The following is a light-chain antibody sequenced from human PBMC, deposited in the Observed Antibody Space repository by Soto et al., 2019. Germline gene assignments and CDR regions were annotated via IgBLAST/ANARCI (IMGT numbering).Light chain of an antibody. CDR1: QSVRSSS. J-gene: IGKJ1*01. V-gene: IGKV3-20*01. Sequence: EIVLTQSPGTLSLSPVERATLSCRASQSVRSSSLAWYQQKPGQAPRLLIYGASSRATGIPVRFSGSGSGTDFTLTISRLEPEDFAVYYCQQYGSSPETFGQGTKVDIK. CDR2: GAS. CDR3: QQYGSSPET.